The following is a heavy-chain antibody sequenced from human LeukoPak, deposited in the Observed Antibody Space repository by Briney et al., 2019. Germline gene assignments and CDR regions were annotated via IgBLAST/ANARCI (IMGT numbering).Heavy chain of an antibody. J-gene: IGHJ4*02. CDR3: AREGVITIFGVAPMDY. CDR1: GYTFTSYG. CDR2: ISAYNGNT. Sequence: PEASVKVSCKASGYTFTSYGISWVRQAPGQGLEWMGWISAYNGNTNYAQKLQGRVTMTTDTSTSTAYMELRSLRSDDTAVYYCAREGVITIFGVAPMDYWGQGTLVTVSS. D-gene: IGHD3-3*01. V-gene: IGHV1-18*01.